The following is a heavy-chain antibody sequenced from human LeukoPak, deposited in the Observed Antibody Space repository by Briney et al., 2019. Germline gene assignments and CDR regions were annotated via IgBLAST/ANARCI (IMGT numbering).Heavy chain of an antibody. CDR3: ARDPIEAAVDFDY. CDR2: IHPGRGDT. Sequence: ASVKVSCKALGYTFTDHYFHWLRQAPGQGLEWMGWIHPGRGDTNYAQKFQGRVSLTRDTSISTAYMELSSLRSDDTAVYYCARDPIEAAVDFDYWGQGTLVTVSS. V-gene: IGHV1-2*02. J-gene: IGHJ4*02. CDR1: GYTFTDHY. D-gene: IGHD6-13*01.